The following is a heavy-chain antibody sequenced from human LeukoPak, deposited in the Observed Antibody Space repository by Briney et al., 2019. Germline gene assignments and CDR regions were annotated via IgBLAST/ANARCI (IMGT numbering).Heavy chain of an antibody. J-gene: IGHJ4*02. D-gene: IGHD6-13*01. Sequence: GRSLRLSCAASGFTFSSYGMHWVRQAPGKGPEWVAVISYDGSNKYYADSVKGRFTISRDNSKNTLYLQMNSLRAEDTAVYYCAKMVIAAAAARDYWGQGTLVTVSS. V-gene: IGHV3-30*18. CDR3: AKMVIAAAAARDY. CDR1: GFTFSSYG. CDR2: ISYDGSNK.